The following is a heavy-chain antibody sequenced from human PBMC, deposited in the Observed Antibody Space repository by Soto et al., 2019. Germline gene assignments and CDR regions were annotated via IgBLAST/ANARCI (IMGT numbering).Heavy chain of an antibody. Sequence: QVQLQESGPGLVRPSETLSLTCTVSGGSVTTGSHNWSWIRRPPGKGLEWIGNIFFTGITHYNPSLNNRVTMSVDTSKNQFSLTVTSVTAADTAVYYCARDGHGMDVWGQGTTVTVSS. CDR3: ARDGHGMDV. CDR2: IFFTGIT. J-gene: IGHJ6*02. CDR1: GGSVTTGSHN. V-gene: IGHV4-61*01.